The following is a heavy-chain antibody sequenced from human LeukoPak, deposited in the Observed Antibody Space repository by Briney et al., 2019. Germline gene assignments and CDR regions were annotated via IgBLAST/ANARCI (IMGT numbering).Heavy chain of an antibody. CDR1: GGSISSYY. Sequence: SETLSLTCTVSGGSISSYYWSWIRQPPGKGLEWIGYIYYSGSTNYNPSLKSRVTISVDTSKNQFSLKLSSVTAADTAVYYCARGLDWNDFDYWGQGTLVTVSS. J-gene: IGHJ4*02. CDR2: IYYSGST. V-gene: IGHV4-59*12. D-gene: IGHD1-1*01. CDR3: ARGLDWNDFDY.